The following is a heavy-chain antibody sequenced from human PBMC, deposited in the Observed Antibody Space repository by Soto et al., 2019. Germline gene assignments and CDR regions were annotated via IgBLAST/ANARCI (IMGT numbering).Heavy chain of an antibody. J-gene: IGHJ4*02. D-gene: IGHD3-10*01. Sequence: ASVKVSCKASGYTFTGYYMHWVRQAPGQGLEWMGWINPNSGGTNYAQKFQGWVTMTRDTSISTAYMELSRLGSDDTAVYYCARGASLLMVRGVINIDFDYWGQGTLVTVSS. CDR2: INPNSGGT. V-gene: IGHV1-2*04. CDR1: GYTFTGYY. CDR3: ARGASLLMVRGVINIDFDY.